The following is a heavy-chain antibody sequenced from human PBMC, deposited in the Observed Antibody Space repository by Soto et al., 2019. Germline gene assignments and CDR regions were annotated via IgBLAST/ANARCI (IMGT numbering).Heavy chain of an antibody. CDR1: GGSISSGDYY. J-gene: IGHJ4*02. D-gene: IGHD3-22*01. Sequence: QVQLQESGPGLVKPSQTLSLTCTVSGGSISSGDYYWSWIRQPPGKGLEWIGYIYYSGSTYYNPSLKSRVTISVDTSKNQFSLKLSSVTAADTAVYYCARAPENYYDSSGLPVDYWGQGTLVTVSS. CDR3: ARAPENYYDSSGLPVDY. V-gene: IGHV4-30-4*01. CDR2: IYYSGST.